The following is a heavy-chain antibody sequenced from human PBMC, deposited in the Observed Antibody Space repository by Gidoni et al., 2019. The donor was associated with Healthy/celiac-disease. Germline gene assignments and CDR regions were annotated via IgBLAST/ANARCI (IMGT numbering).Heavy chain of an antibody. CDR1: GYSFTSYW. Sequence: EVQLVQSGAEVKKPGESLKISCKGFGYSFTSYWIGWVRQMPGKGLEWMGIIYPGDSDTRYSPSFQGQVTISADKSISTAYLQWSSLKASDTAMYYCARHGDSSSWSPNFDYWGQGTLVTVSS. CDR3: ARHGDSSSWSPNFDY. CDR2: IYPGDSDT. D-gene: IGHD6-13*01. J-gene: IGHJ4*02. V-gene: IGHV5-51*01.